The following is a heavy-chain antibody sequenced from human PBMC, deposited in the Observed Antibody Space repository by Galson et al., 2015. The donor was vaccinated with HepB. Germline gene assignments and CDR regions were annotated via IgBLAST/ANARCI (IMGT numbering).Heavy chain of an antibody. CDR2: IIPIFGTA. CDR1: GGTFSSYA. Sequence: SVKVSCKASGGTFSSYAISWVRQAPGQGLEWMGGIIPIFGTANYAQKFQGRVTITADKSTSTAYMELSSLRSEDTAVYYCARVVTGTTFHYFDYWGQGTLVTVSS. CDR3: ARVVTGTTFHYFDY. D-gene: IGHD1-7*01. J-gene: IGHJ4*02. V-gene: IGHV1-69*06.